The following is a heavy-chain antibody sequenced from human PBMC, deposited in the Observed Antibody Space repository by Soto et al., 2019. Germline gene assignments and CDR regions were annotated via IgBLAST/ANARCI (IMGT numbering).Heavy chain of an antibody. J-gene: IGHJ6*03. V-gene: IGHV6-1*01. CDR1: GDSVSSNSAA. D-gene: IGHD1-7*01. CDR2: TYYRSRWYN. Sequence: QVQLQESGPGLVKPSQTLSLTCAISGDSVSSNSAAWNWIRLSPSRGLEWLARTYYRSRWYNDYAVSVRSRITANPATSKNQFYLQLTSVTPEDTAVYYCAGTTSHQWYYMDVWGKGTTVTVSS. CDR3: AGTTSHQWYYMDV.